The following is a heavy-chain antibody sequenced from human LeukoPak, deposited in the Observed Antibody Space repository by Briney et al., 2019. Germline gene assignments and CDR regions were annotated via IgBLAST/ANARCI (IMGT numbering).Heavy chain of an antibody. D-gene: IGHD2-2*02. J-gene: IGHJ5*02. CDR1: GGSISSYY. V-gene: IGHV4-59*01. CDR2: IYYSGST. CDR3: ARGRIVVVPAAISWFDP. Sequence: PSETLSLTCTVSGGSISSYYWSWIRQPPGKGLEWIGYIYYSGSTNYNPSLKSRVTISVDTSKNQFSQKLSSVTAADTAVYYCARGRIVVVPAAISWFDPWGQGTLVTVSS.